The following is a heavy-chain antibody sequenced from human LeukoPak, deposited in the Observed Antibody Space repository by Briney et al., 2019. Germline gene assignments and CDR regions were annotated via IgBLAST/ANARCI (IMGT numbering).Heavy chain of an antibody. V-gene: IGHV1-2*02. D-gene: IGHD3/OR15-3a*01. J-gene: IGHJ4*02. CDR3: ARGHIFDFAF. CDR2: ISPNSGGT. CDR1: GYTFTSYY. Sequence: ASVKVSCKSSGYTFTSYYMYWVRQAPGQGLELMGWISPNSGGTKYTQNFQGRVTMTRDTSISTVYMELSRLSYDDTAVYFCARGHIFDFAFWGQGTLVTVSS.